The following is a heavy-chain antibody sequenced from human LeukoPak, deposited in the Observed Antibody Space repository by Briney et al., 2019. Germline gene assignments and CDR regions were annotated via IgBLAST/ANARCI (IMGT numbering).Heavy chain of an antibody. CDR3: ARDWSY. CDR1: RFTFRDHF. CDR2: ISSSGSDT. J-gene: IGHJ4*02. V-gene: IGHV3-11*04. Sequence: GGSLRLSCAASRFTFRDHFTSWIRQPPGKGLEYVSYISSSGSDTYYSDSVKGRFTVSRDNAKNSLFLQMNSLRAEDTAVYYCARDWSYWGQGSLVTV.